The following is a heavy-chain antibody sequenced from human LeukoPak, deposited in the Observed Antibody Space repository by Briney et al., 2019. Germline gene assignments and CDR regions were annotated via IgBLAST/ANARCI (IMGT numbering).Heavy chain of an antibody. J-gene: IGHJ6*03. CDR2: IRYNGDNK. V-gene: IGHV3-30*02. CDR3: AKRVVIRSTDYFYYYIHV. D-gene: IGHD3-3*01. Sequence: GGSPRLSCAASGFSFSDYGMHWVRQAPGKGLEWVAFIRYNGDNKYYADSVKGRFTVSRDNSQSTLYLQMNSLRVEDTAVYYCAKRVVIRSTDYFYYYIHVWGKGTTVTVSS. CDR1: GFSFSDYG.